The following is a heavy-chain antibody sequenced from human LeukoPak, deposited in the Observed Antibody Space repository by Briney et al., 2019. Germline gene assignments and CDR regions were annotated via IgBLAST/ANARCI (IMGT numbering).Heavy chain of an antibody. Sequence: ASVKVSCKASGYTFTSYGISWVRQAPGQGLEWMGWISAYNGNTNYAQKLQGRVTMPTDTSTSTAYMELRSLRSDDTAVYHCARSRGYHDAFDIWGQGTMVTVSS. V-gene: IGHV1-18*01. J-gene: IGHJ3*02. CDR2: ISAYNGNT. D-gene: IGHD6-13*01. CDR1: GYTFTSYG. CDR3: ARSRGYHDAFDI.